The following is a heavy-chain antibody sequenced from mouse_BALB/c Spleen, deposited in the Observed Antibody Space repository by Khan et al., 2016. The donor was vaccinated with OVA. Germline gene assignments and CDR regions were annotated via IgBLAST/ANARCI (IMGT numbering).Heavy chain of an antibody. CDR2: ISSGGSFT. D-gene: IGHD1-1*01. J-gene: IGHJ2*01. CDR1: GFTFSNYG. V-gene: IGHV5-9-3*01. Sequence: EVELVESGGGFVKPGGSLKLSCAASGFTFSNYGLSWVRQTPEKSLEWVATISSGGSFTYYPDSVQGRFTISSDNAQHSLYLQMSSLRSEDTAMYYCARTRGYYGSGYFDCWGQGTTLTVSS. CDR3: ARTRGYYGSGYFDC.